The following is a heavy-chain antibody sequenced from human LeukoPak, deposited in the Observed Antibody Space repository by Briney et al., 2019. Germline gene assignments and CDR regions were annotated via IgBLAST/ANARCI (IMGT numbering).Heavy chain of an antibody. Sequence: PSETLSLTCTVSGGSISSGDYYWSWIRQPPGKGLEWIGYIYYSGSTYYNPSLKSRVTISVDTSKNQFSLKLSSVTAADTAVYYCARTTVIEDDAFDIWGQGTMVTVSS. CDR3: ARTTVIEDDAFDI. CDR1: GGSISSGDYY. CDR2: IYYSGST. J-gene: IGHJ3*02. D-gene: IGHD4-17*01. V-gene: IGHV4-30-4*01.